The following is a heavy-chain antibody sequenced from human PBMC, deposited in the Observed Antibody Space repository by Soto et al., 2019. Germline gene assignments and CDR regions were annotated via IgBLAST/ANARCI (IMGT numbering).Heavy chain of an antibody. V-gene: IGHV4-34*01. CDR3: ARGGDHWDSSSDDAFDI. Sequence: SETLSLTCAVYGGSFSGYYWSWIRQPPGKGLEWIGEINHSGSTNYNPSLKSRVTISVDTSKNQFSLKLSSVTAADTAVYYCARGGDHWDSSSDDAFDIWGQGTMVTVSS. CDR1: GGSFSGYY. CDR2: INHSGST. D-gene: IGHD6-6*01. J-gene: IGHJ3*02.